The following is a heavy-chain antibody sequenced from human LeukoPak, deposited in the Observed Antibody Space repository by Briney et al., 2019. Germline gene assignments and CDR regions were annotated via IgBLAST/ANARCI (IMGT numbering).Heavy chain of an antibody. CDR2: INLYYGST. Sequence: ASVKVSCKASGYTFTGYCIHWVRQAHGQGLELVGFINLYYGSTNYAQKFQGRVTMTRDTSTSTAYMELSRLRSDDTAVYYCARDLVVVAASNWYYDYMDVWGKGTTVTVSS. CDR3: ARDLVVVAASNWYYDYMDV. D-gene: IGHD2-15*01. V-gene: IGHV1-2*02. J-gene: IGHJ6*03. CDR1: GYTFTGYC.